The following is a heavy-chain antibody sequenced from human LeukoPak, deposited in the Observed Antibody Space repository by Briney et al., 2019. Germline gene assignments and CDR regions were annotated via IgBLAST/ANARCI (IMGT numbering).Heavy chain of an antibody. D-gene: IGHD5-18*01. V-gene: IGHV3-23*01. CDR3: AKDPHTRYSFAY. J-gene: IGHJ4*02. CDR1: GSTFSSYA. CDR2: LSGSGGST. Sequence: GGSLRLSCVFSGSTFSSYAMSWVRQAPGKGLEWVSSLSGSGGSTYYADSVKGRFTISRDNSKNTLYLQMNSLRVEDTAVYYCAKDPHTRYSFAYWGQGTLVTVSS.